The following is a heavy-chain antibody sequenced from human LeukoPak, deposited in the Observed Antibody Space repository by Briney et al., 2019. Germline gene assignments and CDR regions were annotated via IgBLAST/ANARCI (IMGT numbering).Heavy chain of an antibody. CDR1: GFTFSSYA. J-gene: IGHJ6*02. Sequence: PGGSLRLSCAASGFTFSSYAMSWVRQAPGKGLEWVSVISGSGVATYYADSVKGRLTISRDNSKNTLYLQMNSLRAEDTAICYCAKSMGYYYYGMDVWGQGTTVTVSS. CDR3: AKSMGYYYYGMDV. V-gene: IGHV3-23*01. D-gene: IGHD2/OR15-2a*01. CDR2: ISGSGVAT.